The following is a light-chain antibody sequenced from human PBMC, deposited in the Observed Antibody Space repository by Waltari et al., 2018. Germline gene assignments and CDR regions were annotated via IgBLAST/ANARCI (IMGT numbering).Light chain of an antibody. V-gene: IGLV6-57*04. CDR3: QSYDSNESVV. CDR2: DDD. J-gene: IGLJ2*01. Sequence: FILTQPHSVSESPGKPVTISCTRSGGSIARHYLQWYQQRPGSAPTTVIYDDDQRPSGVPDRFSGSIDSSSNSASLTISELKTEDEADYYCQSYDSNESVVFGGGTKLTVL. CDR1: GGSIARHY.